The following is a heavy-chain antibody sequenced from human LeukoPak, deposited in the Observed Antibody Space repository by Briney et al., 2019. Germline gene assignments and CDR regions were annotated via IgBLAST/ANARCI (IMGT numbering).Heavy chain of an antibody. CDR3: ARAQSGDYDRALEI. CDR1: GDSISPYY. CDR2: ISYSGLT. D-gene: IGHD4-17*01. Sequence: SETLSLTCSVSGDSISPYYWSWIRQPPGKRLEWIGYISYSGLTAYNPSLKTRVTISLDTSKRQFSLKLTSVTAADTAVYFCARAQSGDYDRALEIWGQGTLVTVSS. V-gene: IGHV4-59*01. J-gene: IGHJ3*02.